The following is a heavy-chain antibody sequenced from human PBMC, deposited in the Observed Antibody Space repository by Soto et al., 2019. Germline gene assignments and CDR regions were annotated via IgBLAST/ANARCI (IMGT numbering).Heavy chain of an antibody. Sequence: QVHLVESGGGVVQPGRSLRLSCAASGFTFSSYSMHWVRQAPGKGLEWVAVISYDGSYKYNADSVKGRFTISRDNSRNRRYLQMNSLRADETAVYYCARGAGIAVTSTSFDCWGQGTLVTVSS. CDR2: ISYDGSYK. CDR1: GFTFSSYS. V-gene: IGHV3-30-3*01. J-gene: IGHJ4*02. D-gene: IGHD6-13*01. CDR3: ARGAGIAVTSTSFDC.